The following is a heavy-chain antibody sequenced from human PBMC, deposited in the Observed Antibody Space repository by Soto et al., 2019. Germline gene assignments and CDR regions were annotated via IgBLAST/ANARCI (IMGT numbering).Heavy chain of an antibody. Sequence: SETLSLTCTVSGGSISSGGYYWSWIRQHPGKGLEWIGYIYYSGSTYYNPSLKSRVTISVDTSKNQFSLKLSSVTAADTAVYYCARRGFDWSDTAQSYFDYWGQGTLVTVSS. CDR2: IYYSGST. V-gene: IGHV4-31*03. J-gene: IGHJ4*02. CDR3: ARRGFDWSDTAQSYFDY. CDR1: GGSISSGGYY. D-gene: IGHD3-9*01.